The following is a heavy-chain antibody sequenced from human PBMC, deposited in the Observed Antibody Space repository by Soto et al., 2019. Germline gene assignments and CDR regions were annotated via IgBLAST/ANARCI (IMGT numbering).Heavy chain of an antibody. CDR3: AHIPNYYQYDWFDP. J-gene: IGHJ5*02. D-gene: IGHD3-16*01. Sequence: QITLXESGPXLXXXTXTLTLTCTFSGFSLTTRGVXVGWIRQPPGXALECLALIYWDDDKRYSPSLQSRLSITKDTSKNQVVLTMTNVDPVDTATYYCAHIPNYYQYDWFDPWGQGTLVSVSS. CDR1: GFSLTTRGVX. CDR2: IYWDDDK. V-gene: IGHV2-5*02.